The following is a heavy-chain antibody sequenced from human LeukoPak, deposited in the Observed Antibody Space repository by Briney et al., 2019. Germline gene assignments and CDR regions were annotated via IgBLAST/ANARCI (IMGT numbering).Heavy chain of an antibody. CDR1: GFTFSGYW. CDR3: ARTFAAAHIDY. CDR2: IKSDGSST. V-gene: IGHV3-74*01. J-gene: IGHJ4*02. D-gene: IGHD2-15*01. Sequence: GGSLRVSCVAPGFTFSGYWMHWVRQAPGKGLVWVSRIKSDGSSTTYADSVKGRFTISRDNAKNTLYLEMNSLRAEDTAVYYCARTFAAAHIDYWGQGTLVTVSS.